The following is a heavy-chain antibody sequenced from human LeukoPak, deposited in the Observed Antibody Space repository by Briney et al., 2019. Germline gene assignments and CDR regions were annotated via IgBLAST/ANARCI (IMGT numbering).Heavy chain of an antibody. J-gene: IGHJ4*02. CDR3: ARESGALRGYSYGH. CDR1: GFTFSNYA. D-gene: IGHD5-18*01. Sequence: PGRSLRLSCAASGFTFSNYAMHWVRQAPGKGLEWVAIITSDGNNKHYGDSVKGRFTISRDNSKNTLYLQMSSLRAEDTALYYCARESGALRGYSYGHWGQGTLVTVSS. CDR2: ITSDGNNK. V-gene: IGHV3-30*04.